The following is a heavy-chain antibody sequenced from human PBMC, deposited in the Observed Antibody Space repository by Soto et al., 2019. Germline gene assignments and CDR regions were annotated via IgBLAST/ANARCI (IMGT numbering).Heavy chain of an antibody. CDR3: ARVLAAGTFWFDP. Sequence: GGSLRLSCAASGFTVSSNYMSWVRQAPGKGLEWVSVIYSGGSTYYADSVKGRFTISRDNSKNTLYLQMNSLRAEDTAVYYCARVLAAGTFWFDPWGQGTLVTVSS. J-gene: IGHJ5*02. CDR2: IYSGGST. D-gene: IGHD6-13*01. V-gene: IGHV3-53*01. CDR1: GFTVSSNY.